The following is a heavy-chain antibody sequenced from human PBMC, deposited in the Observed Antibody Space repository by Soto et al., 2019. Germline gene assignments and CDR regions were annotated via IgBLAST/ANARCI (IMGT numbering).Heavy chain of an antibody. CDR2: INHSGST. V-gene: IGHV4-34*01. Sequence: PSETLSLTCAVYGGSFSGYYWSWIRQPPGKGLEWIGEINHSGSTNYNPSLKSRVTISVDTSKNQFSLKLSSVTAADTAVYYCARVAARSGMDVWGQGTTVTVSS. CDR1: GGSFSGYY. J-gene: IGHJ6*02. CDR3: ARVAARSGMDV. D-gene: IGHD6-13*01.